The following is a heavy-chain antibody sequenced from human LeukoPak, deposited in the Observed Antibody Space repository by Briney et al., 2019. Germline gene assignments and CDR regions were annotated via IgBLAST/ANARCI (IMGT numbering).Heavy chain of an antibody. D-gene: IGHD1-26*01. CDR2: ISSSSSTI. CDR1: GFTFSSYS. CDR3: ARPGRSGSHGDAFDI. Sequence: GGALRLSCAASGFTFSSYSMLWVRQAPGKGREGVSYISSSSSTIYFADSVKGRFTIARDNAKNSLYLQMNSQRSEDTAVYYCARPGRSGSHGDAFDIWGQGTMVTVSS. V-gene: IGHV3-48*01. J-gene: IGHJ3*02.